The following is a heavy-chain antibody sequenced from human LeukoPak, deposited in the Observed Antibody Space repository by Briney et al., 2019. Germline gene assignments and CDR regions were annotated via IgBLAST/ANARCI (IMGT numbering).Heavy chain of an antibody. CDR1: GGTFSSYA. D-gene: IGHD2-8*01. Sequence: VASVKVSCKASGGTFSSYAISWVRQAPGQGLEWMGGIIPISGTANYAQKFQGRVTITTDESTSTAYMELSSLRSEDTAVYYCATYCTNGVCNFDYWGQGTLVTVSS. J-gene: IGHJ4*02. CDR3: ATYCTNGVCNFDY. V-gene: IGHV1-69*05. CDR2: IIPISGTA.